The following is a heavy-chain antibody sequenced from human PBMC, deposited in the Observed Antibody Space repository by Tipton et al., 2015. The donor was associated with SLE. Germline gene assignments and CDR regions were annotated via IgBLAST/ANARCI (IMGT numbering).Heavy chain of an antibody. J-gene: IGHJ6*02. CDR1: GGSISSDY. Sequence: LRLSCTVSGGSISSDYWTWIRQPPGKGLEWIGSIFYSGSTTYNPSLKSRATMSVDTPKNQFSLKLTSVTAADTAVYYCARISVDTTMAQRVDYGMDVWGQGTTVTVSS. D-gene: IGHD5-18*01. V-gene: IGHV4-59*01. CDR2: IFYSGST. CDR3: ARISVDTTMAQRVDYGMDV.